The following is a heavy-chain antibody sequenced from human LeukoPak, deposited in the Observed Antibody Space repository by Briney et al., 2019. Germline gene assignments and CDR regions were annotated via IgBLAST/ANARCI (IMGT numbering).Heavy chain of an antibody. CDR3: AKDTSTRISSSSTFFDY. Sequence: PGGSLRLSCAASGFTFSSYAMSWVRQAPGKGLEWVSAISGSGGSTYYADSVKGRFTISRDNSKNTLYLQMNSLRAEDTAVYYCAKDTSTRISSSSTFFDYWGQGTLVTVSS. CDR1: GFTFSSYA. CDR2: ISGSGGST. D-gene: IGHD6-6*01. V-gene: IGHV3-23*01. J-gene: IGHJ4*02.